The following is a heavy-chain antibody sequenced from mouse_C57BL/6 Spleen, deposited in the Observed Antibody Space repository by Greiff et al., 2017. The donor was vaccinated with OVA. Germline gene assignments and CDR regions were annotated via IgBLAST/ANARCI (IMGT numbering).Heavy chain of an antibody. V-gene: IGHV1-69*01. D-gene: IGHD2-4*01. Sequence: QVQLQQPGAELVMPGASVKLSCKASGYTFTSYWMHWVKQRPGQGLEWIGEIDPSDSYTNYNQKFKGKSTLTVDKSSSTAYMQLSSLTSEDSAVYYCARFYDYDLAWFAYWGQGTLVTVSA. CDR1: GYTFTSYW. CDR3: ARFYDYDLAWFAY. CDR2: IDPSDSYT. J-gene: IGHJ3*01.